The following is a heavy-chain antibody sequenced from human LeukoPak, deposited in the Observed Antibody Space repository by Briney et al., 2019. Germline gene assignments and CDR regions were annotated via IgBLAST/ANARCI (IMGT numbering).Heavy chain of an antibody. CDR2: INHSGST. Sequence: PSETLSLTCTVSGGSIGSYYWSWIRQPPGKGLEWIGEINHSGSTNYNPSLKSRVTISVDTSKNQFSLKLSSVTAADTAVYYCARGTSSGWYPNWFDPWGQGTLVTVSS. CDR1: GGSIGSYY. V-gene: IGHV4-34*01. J-gene: IGHJ5*02. CDR3: ARGTSSGWYPNWFDP. D-gene: IGHD6-19*01.